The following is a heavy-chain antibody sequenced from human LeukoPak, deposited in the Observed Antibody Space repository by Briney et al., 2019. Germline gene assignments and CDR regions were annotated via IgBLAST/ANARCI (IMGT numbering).Heavy chain of an antibody. Sequence: GGSLRLSCAASGFTFSSYEMNWVRQAPGKGLEWVSYISSSGSTIYYADSVKGRFTISRDNAKNSLCLQMNSLRAEDTAVYYCARVGYGSGSYYDYWGQGTLVTVSS. CDR2: ISSSGSTI. V-gene: IGHV3-48*03. CDR1: GFTFSSYE. D-gene: IGHD3-10*01. CDR3: ARVGYGSGSYYDY. J-gene: IGHJ4*02.